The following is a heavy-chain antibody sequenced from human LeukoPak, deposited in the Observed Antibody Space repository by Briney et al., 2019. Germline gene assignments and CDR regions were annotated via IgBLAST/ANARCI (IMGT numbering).Heavy chain of an antibody. CDR3: ARDGPNYDILTGYYSGYYFDY. D-gene: IGHD3-9*01. CDR1: GFTFSSYS. Sequence: GGSLRLSCAASGFTFSSYSMNWVRQAPGKGLEWVSSISSSSSYIYYADSVKGRFTISRDNAKNSLYLQMNSLRAEDTAVYYCARDGPNYDILTGYYSGYYFDYWGQGTLVTVSS. J-gene: IGHJ4*02. CDR2: ISSSSSYI. V-gene: IGHV3-21*01.